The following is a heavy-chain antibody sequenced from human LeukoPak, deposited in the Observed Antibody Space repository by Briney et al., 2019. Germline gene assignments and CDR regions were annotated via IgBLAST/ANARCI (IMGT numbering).Heavy chain of an antibody. CDR2: ISGSGGST. CDR1: GFTFSSYA. D-gene: IGHD5-24*01. V-gene: IGHV3-23*01. J-gene: IGHJ4*02. CDR3: AKRGDGDNFDY. Sequence: GVLRLSCAASGFTFSSYAMSWVRQAPGKGLEWVSDISGSGGSTYYADSVKGRFTISRDNSMNTLYLQMNSLRAEDTAVYYCAKRGDGDNFDYWGQGTLVTVSS.